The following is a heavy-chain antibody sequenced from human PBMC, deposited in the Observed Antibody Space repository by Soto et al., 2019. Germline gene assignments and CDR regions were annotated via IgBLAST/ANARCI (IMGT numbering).Heavy chain of an antibody. Sequence: GGSLRLSCASSGFTFSDYYMSWIRQAPGKGLEWVAYISAGGSDIYYGDSVKGRFTVSRDNTKKSLYLQMSNLRAEDTAVYYCAKSPHSSNLDSGLVGYWGQGTLVTVSS. V-gene: IGHV3-11*04. CDR2: ISAGGSDI. J-gene: IGHJ4*01. D-gene: IGHD6-13*01. CDR3: AKSPHSSNLDSGLVGY. CDR1: GFTFSDYY.